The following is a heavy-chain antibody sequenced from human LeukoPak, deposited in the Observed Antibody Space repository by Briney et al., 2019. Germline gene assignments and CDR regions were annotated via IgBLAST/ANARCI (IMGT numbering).Heavy chain of an antibody. CDR1: GASIISDHHY. J-gene: IGHJ4*02. CDR2: IYHSGST. Sequence: SETLSLTCVVSGASIISDHHYWGWVRQPPGKGLEWIGYIYHSGSTYYNPSLKSRVTISVDRSKNQFSLKLSSVTAADTAVYYCARDGSADLWSGIDYWGQGTLVTVSS. V-gene: IGHV4-30-2*01. CDR3: ARDGSADLWSGIDY. D-gene: IGHD3-3*01.